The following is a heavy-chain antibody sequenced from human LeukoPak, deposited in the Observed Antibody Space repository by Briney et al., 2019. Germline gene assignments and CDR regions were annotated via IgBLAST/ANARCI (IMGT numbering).Heavy chain of an antibody. Sequence: GGSLRLSCAASGFTFSSYAMSWVRHAPGKGLEWVSAISGSGGSTYYADSVKGRFTISRDNSKNTLYLQMNSLRAEDTAVYYCAKGFLGTWLFSYWGQGTLVTVSS. CDR2: ISGSGGST. CDR3: AKGFLGTWLFSY. CDR1: GFTFSSYA. D-gene: IGHD5-12*01. V-gene: IGHV3-23*01. J-gene: IGHJ4*02.